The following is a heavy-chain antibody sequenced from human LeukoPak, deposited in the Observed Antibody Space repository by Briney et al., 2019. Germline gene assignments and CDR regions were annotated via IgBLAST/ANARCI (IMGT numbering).Heavy chain of an antibody. J-gene: IGHJ1*01. Sequence: GGSLRLSCAASGFIFSNYWMSWVRQAPGKGLEWVANMKQDGREKYLVDSVKGRFTISRDNAKNSVYLQMNSLRAEDTAVYFCARVITVYNDYEEVAESFQHWGQGTLVTVSS. CDR3: ARVITVYNDYEEVAESFQH. CDR2: MKQDGREK. D-gene: IGHD4-17*01. V-gene: IGHV3-7*01. CDR1: GFIFSNYW.